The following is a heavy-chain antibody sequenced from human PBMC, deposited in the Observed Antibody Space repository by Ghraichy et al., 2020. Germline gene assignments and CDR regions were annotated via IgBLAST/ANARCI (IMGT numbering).Heavy chain of an antibody. D-gene: IGHD2-21*02. Sequence: SETLSLTCTVSGGSISSGDYYWSWIRQPPGKGLEWIGYIYYSGSTYYNPSLKSRVTISVDTSKNQFSLKLSSVTAADTAVYYCARDHKGGDRLFDYWGQGTLVTVSS. J-gene: IGHJ4*02. CDR2: IYYSGST. CDR3: ARDHKGGDRLFDY. V-gene: IGHV4-30-4*01. CDR1: GGSISSGDYY.